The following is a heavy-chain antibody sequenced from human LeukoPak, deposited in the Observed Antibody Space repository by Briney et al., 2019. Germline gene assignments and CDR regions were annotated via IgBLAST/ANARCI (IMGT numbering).Heavy chain of an antibody. CDR1: GGSISSYY. Sequence: SSETLSLTCTVSGGSISSYYWSWIRQPAGKGLEWIGRIYTSGSTNYNPSLKSRVTTSVDTSKDQFSLKLSSVTAADTAVYYCARDQITMVRGVIMTEAFDIWGQGTMVTVSS. CDR2: IYTSGST. J-gene: IGHJ3*02. D-gene: IGHD3-10*01. V-gene: IGHV4-4*07. CDR3: ARDQITMVRGVIMTEAFDI.